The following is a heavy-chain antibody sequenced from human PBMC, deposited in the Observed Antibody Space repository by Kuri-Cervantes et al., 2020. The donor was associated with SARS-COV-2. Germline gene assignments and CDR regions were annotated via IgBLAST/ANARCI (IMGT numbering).Heavy chain of an antibody. D-gene: IGHD1-26*01. J-gene: IGHJ4*02. CDR2: INHSGST. V-gene: IGHV4-34*01. CDR3: ARGRREGVFDY. CDR1: GFTFSSYA. Sequence: ESLKISCAASGFTFSSYAMHWIRQPPGKGLEWIGEINHSGSTNYNPSLESRVTISVDTSKNQFSLKLSSVTAADTAVYYCARGRREGVFDYWGQGTLVTVSS.